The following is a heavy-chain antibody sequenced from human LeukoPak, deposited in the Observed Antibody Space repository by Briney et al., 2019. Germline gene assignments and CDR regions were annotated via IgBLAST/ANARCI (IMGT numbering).Heavy chain of an antibody. Sequence: GGSLRLSCAASGLTVSSNYMSWVRQAPGKGLEWVSVIYSGGSTYYADSVKGRFTISRDNSKNTLYLQMNSLRAEDTAVYYCAREARYSYGINYFDYWGQGTLVTVSS. D-gene: IGHD5-18*01. CDR1: GLTVSSNY. CDR2: IYSGGST. CDR3: AREARYSYGINYFDY. V-gene: IGHV3-53*01. J-gene: IGHJ4*02.